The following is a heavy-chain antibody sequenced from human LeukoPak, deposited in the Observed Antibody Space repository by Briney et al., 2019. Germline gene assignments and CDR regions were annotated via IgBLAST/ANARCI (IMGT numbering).Heavy chain of an antibody. CDR2: IKQDGSVV. CDR1: GFTLRSYW. CDR3: AKETVVVVAATPDAFDI. D-gene: IGHD2-15*01. J-gene: IGHJ3*02. Sequence: GGSLRLSCAASGFTLRSYWMNWVRQAPGKGLEWVANIKQDGSVVNYVDSVKGRFTISRDNAKNSLYLQMNSLRAEDTAVYYCAKETVVVVAATPDAFDIWGQGTMVTVSS. V-gene: IGHV3-7*05.